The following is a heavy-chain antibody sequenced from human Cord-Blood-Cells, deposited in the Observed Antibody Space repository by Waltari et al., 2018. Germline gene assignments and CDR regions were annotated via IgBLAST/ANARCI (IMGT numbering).Heavy chain of an antibody. CDR1: GVTFSSYE. D-gene: IGHD6-13*01. Sequence: EVQLVESGGGLVQPGGSLRLSCAASGVTFSSYEMNWVRQAPGKGLEWVSYISSSGSTIYYADSVKGRFTISRDNAKNSLYLQMNSLRAEDTAVYYCARVIAAAALDYWGQGTLVTVSS. J-gene: IGHJ4*02. CDR2: ISSSGSTI. V-gene: IGHV3-48*03. CDR3: ARVIAAAALDY.